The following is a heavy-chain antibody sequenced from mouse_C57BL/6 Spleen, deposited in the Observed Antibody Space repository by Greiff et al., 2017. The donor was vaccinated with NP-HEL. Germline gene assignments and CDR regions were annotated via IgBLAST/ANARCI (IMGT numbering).Heavy chain of an antibody. J-gene: IGHJ3*01. Sequence: QVQLQQSDAELVKPGASVKISCKVSGYTFTSYWMQWVKQRPGQGLEWIGEIDPSDSYTNYNQKFKGKATLTVDTSSSTAYMQLSSLTSEDSAVYYCARARDYYGSGGFAYWGQGTLVTVSA. CDR3: ARARDYYGSGGFAY. V-gene: IGHV1-50*01. CDR2: IDPSDSYT. D-gene: IGHD1-1*01. CDR1: GYTFTSYW.